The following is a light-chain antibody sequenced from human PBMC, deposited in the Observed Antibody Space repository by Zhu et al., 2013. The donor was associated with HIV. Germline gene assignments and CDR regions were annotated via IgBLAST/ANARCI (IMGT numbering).Light chain of an antibody. CDR1: QGIADF. CDR3: QAYDSALGIT. CDR2: AAS. J-gene: IGKJ5*01. Sequence: DIQMTQSPSSLSASIGDRVTITCRASQGIADFLAWYQQKPGKVPKLLIYAASTLQSGVPSRFSGSGSGTDFTLTIRSLQPEDVATYYCQAYDSALGITFGQGTRLEIK. V-gene: IGKV1-27*01.